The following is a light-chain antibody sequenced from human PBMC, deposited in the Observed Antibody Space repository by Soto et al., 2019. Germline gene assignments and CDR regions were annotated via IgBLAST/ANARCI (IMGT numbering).Light chain of an antibody. CDR3: LLYYGGAQE. CDR2: STR. Sequence: QTVVTQEPSLTVSPGGTVTLTCASSTGAVTSDYYASWFQQKPGQAPRALIYSTRNKYSWTPARFSGSLLGGKAALTLSGVQPEDEAEYYCLLYYGGAQEFGGGTKLTVL. J-gene: IGLJ2*01. V-gene: IGLV7-43*01. CDR1: TGAVTSDYY.